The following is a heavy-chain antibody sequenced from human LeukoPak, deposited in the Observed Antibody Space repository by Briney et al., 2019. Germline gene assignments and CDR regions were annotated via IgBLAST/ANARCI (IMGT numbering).Heavy chain of an antibody. CDR2: ISGSGGST. V-gene: IGHV3-23*01. CDR1: GFTFSSYA. J-gene: IGHJ6*02. CDR3: AKESVVVAATVYYYYGMDV. D-gene: IGHD2-15*01. Sequence: GGSLRLSCAASGFTFSSYAMSWVRQAPGKGLEWVSAISGSGGSTYYADSVKGRFTISRDNSKNTLYLQMNSLRAEDTAVYYCAKESVVVAATVYYYYGMDVWGQGTTVTVSS.